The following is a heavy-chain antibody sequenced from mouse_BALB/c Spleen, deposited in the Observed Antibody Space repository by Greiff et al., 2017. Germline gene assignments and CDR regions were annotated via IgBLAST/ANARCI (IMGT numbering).Heavy chain of an antibody. D-gene: IGHD4-1*01. Sequence: QVQLQQSGAELARPGASVKLSCKASGYTFTSYWMQWVKQRPGQGLEWIGAIYPGDGDTRYTQKFKGKATLTADKSSSTAYMQLSSLASEDSAVYYCARGWDVYYIDYWGQGTTLTVSS. CDR1: GYTFTSYW. CDR3: ARGWDVYYIDY. CDR2: IYPGDGDT. V-gene: IGHV1-87*01. J-gene: IGHJ2*01.